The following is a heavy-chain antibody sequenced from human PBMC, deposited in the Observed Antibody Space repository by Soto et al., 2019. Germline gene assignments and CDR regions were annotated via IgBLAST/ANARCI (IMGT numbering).Heavy chain of an antibody. D-gene: IGHD3-10*01. J-gene: IGHJ4*02. CDR3: ARDYGSDDYDY. CDR1: GYTFTSYY. CDR2: INPSGGST. Sequence: ASVKVSCKASGYTFTSYYMHWVRQAPGQGLEWMGIINPSGGSTSYAQKFQGRVTMTRDTSTSTVYMELSSLRSDDTAVYYCARDYGSDDYDYWSQGTLVTVSS. V-gene: IGHV1-46*01.